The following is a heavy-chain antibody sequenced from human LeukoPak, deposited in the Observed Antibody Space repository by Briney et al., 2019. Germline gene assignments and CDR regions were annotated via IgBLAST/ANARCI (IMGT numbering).Heavy chain of an antibody. Sequence: GASVKVSCKASGYIFTGYYMHWVRQAPGQGLEWMGSINPKNGGTDYAQKFQGRVTMTRDTSISTAYMELSRLRSDDTALYYCAKTARGDSGYDLTWLDPWGQGTLVTVSS. J-gene: IGHJ5*02. V-gene: IGHV1-2*02. CDR3: AKTARGDSGYDLTWLDP. CDR1: GYIFTGYY. D-gene: IGHD5-12*01. CDR2: INPKNGGT.